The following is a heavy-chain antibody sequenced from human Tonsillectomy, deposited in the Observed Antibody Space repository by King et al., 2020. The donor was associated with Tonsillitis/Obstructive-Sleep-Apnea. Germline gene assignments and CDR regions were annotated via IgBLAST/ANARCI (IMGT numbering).Heavy chain of an antibody. CDR2: IKQDGSEK. V-gene: IGHV3-7*03. D-gene: IGHD3-3*01. CDR3: ARLEGAYYDFWSGYYGGFDC. CDR1: GFTFSNYW. J-gene: IGHJ4*02. Sequence: VQLVESGGGLVQPGGSLRLSCAASGFTFSNYWMSWVRQAPGKGLEWVANIKQDGSEKYYVDSVKGRFTISRDNAKNSLYLQMNSLRAEDTAVYYCARLEGAYYDFWSGYYGGFDCWGQGTLVTASS.